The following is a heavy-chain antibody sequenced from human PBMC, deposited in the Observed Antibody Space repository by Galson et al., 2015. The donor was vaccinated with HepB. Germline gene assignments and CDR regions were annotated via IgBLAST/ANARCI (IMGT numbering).Heavy chain of an antibody. D-gene: IGHD2-8*01. CDR1: GGTFRKNA. Sequence: SVKVSCKASGGTFRKNAINWVRQAPGQGLEWVGGLMPSFNKPTYAQKFQGRVTISADEATTTAYLDLNFVKSEDTAIYFCARAWSGGNGRGWFYYMDVWGNGTTVTVSS. V-gene: IGHV1-69*13. J-gene: IGHJ6*03. CDR2: LMPSFNKP. CDR3: ARAWSGGNGRGWFYYMDV.